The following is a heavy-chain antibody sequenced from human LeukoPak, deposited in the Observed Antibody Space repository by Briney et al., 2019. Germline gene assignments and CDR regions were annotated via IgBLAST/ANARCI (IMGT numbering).Heavy chain of an antibody. CDR1: GFTFSSYG. CDR2: ISGSGGST. Sequence: GGSLRLSCAASGFTFSSYGMSWVRQAPGKGLEWVSAISGSGGSTYYADSVKGRFTISRDNSKNTLYLQMNSLRAEDTAVYYCAKDGYLYYYYMDVWGKGTTVTISS. V-gene: IGHV3-23*01. J-gene: IGHJ6*03. CDR3: AKDGYLYYYYMDV. D-gene: IGHD1-1*01.